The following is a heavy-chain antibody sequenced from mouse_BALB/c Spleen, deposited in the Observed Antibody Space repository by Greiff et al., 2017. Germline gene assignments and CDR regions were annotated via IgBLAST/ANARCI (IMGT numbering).Heavy chain of an antibody. Sequence: EVKVEESGPGLVKPSQSLSLTCTVTGYSITSDYAWNWIRQFPGNKLEWMGYISYSGSTSYNPSLKSRISITRDTSKNQFFLQLNSVTTEDTATYYCASPYGNPFAYWGQGTLVTVSA. CDR3: ASPYGNPFAY. CDR2: ISYSGST. J-gene: IGHJ3*01. CDR1: GYSITSDYA. V-gene: IGHV3-2*02. D-gene: IGHD2-1*01.